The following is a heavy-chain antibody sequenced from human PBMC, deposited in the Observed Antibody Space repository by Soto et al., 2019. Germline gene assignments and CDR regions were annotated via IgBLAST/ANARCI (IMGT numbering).Heavy chain of an antibody. D-gene: IGHD3-10*01. CDR1: GFTFSSYA. Sequence: GGSLRLSCAASGFTFSSYAMSWVRQAPGKGLEWVSAISGSGGSTYYADSVKGRFTISRDNSKNTLYLQMNSLRAEDTAVYYCAKDQLQARKGSGTYYWGQGTLVTVSS. CDR2: ISGSGGST. CDR3: AKDQLQARKGSGTYY. V-gene: IGHV3-23*01. J-gene: IGHJ4*02.